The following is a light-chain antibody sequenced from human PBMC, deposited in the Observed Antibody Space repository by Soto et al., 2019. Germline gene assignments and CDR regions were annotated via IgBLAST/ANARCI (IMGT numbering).Light chain of an antibody. Sequence: EIVLTQSPATLSVSPGESATLFCRASQSVSSNLAWYQHKAGQAPRLLIYVASTRATGVPDRFSGSGSGTEFSLTISSLQSEDFAVYYCQQYNSYPYTFGQGTKVDIK. CDR2: VAS. V-gene: IGKV3-15*01. CDR1: QSVSSN. J-gene: IGKJ2*01. CDR3: QQYNSYPYT.